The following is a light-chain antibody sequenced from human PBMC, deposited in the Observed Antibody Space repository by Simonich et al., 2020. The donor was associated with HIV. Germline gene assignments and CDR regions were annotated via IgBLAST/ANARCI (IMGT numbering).Light chain of an antibody. CDR1: QNINSN. CDR2: GAS. V-gene: IGKV3-15*01. J-gene: IGKJ1*01. Sequence: EIVMTQSPATLSVSPGEKATLPCRASQNINSNLAWYQQKPGQTPRLRIYGASTRATGIPARFSGSGSGTEFTLTISSLQSEDFAVYYCQQYNNWPWTFGQGTKVEIK. CDR3: QQYNNWPWT.